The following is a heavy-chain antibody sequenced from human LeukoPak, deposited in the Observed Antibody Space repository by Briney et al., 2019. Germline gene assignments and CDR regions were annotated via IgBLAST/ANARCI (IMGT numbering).Heavy chain of an antibody. CDR2: IKQDGSEK. D-gene: IGHD2-2*02. J-gene: IGHJ3*02. CDR1: GFTFSSYW. V-gene: IGHV3-7*01. CDR3: ARERGGFCSGTSCYKAFDI. Sequence: GGSLRLSCAASGFTFSSYWTTWVRQAPGKGLEWVANIKQDGSEKYYVDSVKGRFTISRDSANNSLYLQLNSLRAEDTAVYYCARERGGFCSGTSCYKAFDIWGQGTMVTVSS.